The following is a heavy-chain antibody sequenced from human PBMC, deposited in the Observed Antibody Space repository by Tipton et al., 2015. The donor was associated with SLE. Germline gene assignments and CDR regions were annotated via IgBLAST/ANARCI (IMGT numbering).Heavy chain of an antibody. Sequence: TLSLTCTVPGGSISSYYWSWIRQPAGKGLEWIGRIYTSGSTNYNPSLKSRVTMSVDTSKNQFSLKLSSVTAADTAVYYCARDGWELFHAFDIWGQGTMVTVSS. CDR1: GGSISSYY. CDR3: ARDGWELFHAFDI. J-gene: IGHJ3*02. CDR2: IYTSGST. V-gene: IGHV4-4*07. D-gene: IGHD1-26*01.